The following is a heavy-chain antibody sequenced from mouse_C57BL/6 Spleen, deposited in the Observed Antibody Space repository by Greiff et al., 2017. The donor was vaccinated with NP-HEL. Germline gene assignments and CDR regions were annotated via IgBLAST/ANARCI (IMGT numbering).Heavy chain of an antibody. J-gene: IGHJ3*01. Sequence: DVQLQESGPGMVKPSQSLSLTCTVTGYSITSGYDWHWIRHFPGNKLEWMGYISYSGSTNYNPSLKSRISITHDTSKNHFFLKLNSVTTEDTATYYCARDDHYYGSSVFAYWGQGTLVTVSA. CDR3: ARDDHYYGSSVFAY. D-gene: IGHD1-1*01. V-gene: IGHV3-1*01. CDR1: GYSITSGYD. CDR2: ISYSGST.